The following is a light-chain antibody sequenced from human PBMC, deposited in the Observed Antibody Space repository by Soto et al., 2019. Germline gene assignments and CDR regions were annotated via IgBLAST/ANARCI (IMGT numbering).Light chain of an antibody. CDR3: QHRSNWLGT. CDR1: QSVGSF. CDR2: DAS. Sequence: EIVLTQSPATLSLSPGERATLSCRASQSVGSFLAWYQQKSGQTPRLLIYDASNRAPGIPARFSGSGSGTDFTLTSSSREPEDFAVYYCQHRSNWLGTFGPGTKVDIK. V-gene: IGKV3-11*01. J-gene: IGKJ3*01.